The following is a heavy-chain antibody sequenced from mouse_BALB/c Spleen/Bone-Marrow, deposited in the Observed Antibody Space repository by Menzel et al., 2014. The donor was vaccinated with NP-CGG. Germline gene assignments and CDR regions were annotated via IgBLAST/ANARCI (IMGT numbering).Heavy chain of an antibody. Sequence: EVQRVESGGGLVQPGGSLKLSCAASGFDFSRFWMSWVRQAPGKGLEWIGEINPDSSTINYTPSLKDKFIISRDDAKNTLYLQMSKVRSEDTALYYCARLGYYGSFAFWGQGTLVTVSA. CDR2: INPDSSTI. V-gene: IGHV4-1*02. D-gene: IGHD1-2*01. CDR3: ARLGYYGSFAF. CDR1: GFDFSRFW. J-gene: IGHJ3*01.